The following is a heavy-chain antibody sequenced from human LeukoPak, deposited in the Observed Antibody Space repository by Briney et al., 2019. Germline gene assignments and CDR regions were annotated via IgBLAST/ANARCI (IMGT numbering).Heavy chain of an antibody. J-gene: IGHJ4*02. D-gene: IGHD6-13*01. Sequence: PGGSLRLSCAASGFTFSRYGMHWVRQAPGKGLEWVAVIWYDGSNKYYADSVKGRFTISRDNSKNTLYLQMNSLRAEDTAVYYCARDPSSSWLDYWGQGTLVTVSS. V-gene: IGHV3-33*01. CDR2: IWYDGSNK. CDR3: ARDPSSSWLDY. CDR1: GFTFSRYG.